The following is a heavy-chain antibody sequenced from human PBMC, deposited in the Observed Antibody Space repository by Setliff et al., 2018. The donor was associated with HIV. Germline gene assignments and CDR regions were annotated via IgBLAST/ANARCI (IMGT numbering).Heavy chain of an antibody. D-gene: IGHD1-26*01. J-gene: IGHJ3*02. CDR2: IYYSGST. V-gene: IGHV4-39*07. CDR1: GGSISSSSYY. CDR3: ARVEGATPDAFDI. Sequence: SETLSLTCTVSGGSISSSSYYWGWIRQPPGKGLEWIGSIYYSGSTYYNPSLKSRVTISVDTSKNQFSLKLSSVTAADTAVYYCARVEGATPDAFDIWGQGTVVTVSS.